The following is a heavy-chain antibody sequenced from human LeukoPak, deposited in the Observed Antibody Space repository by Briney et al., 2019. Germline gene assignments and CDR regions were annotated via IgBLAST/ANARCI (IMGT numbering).Heavy chain of an antibody. CDR2: IYYSGST. Sequence: SETLSLTCTVSGGSLTSSSYYWGWLRQPPGKGLEWIGSIYYSGSTYYNPSLKRRVTKSVVTSKNLFSLNLSSVTAADTAVYYCASSYSSGWTFDYWGQGTLVTVSS. D-gene: IGHD6-19*01. CDR1: GGSLTSSSYY. V-gene: IGHV4-39*01. CDR3: ASSYSSGWTFDY. J-gene: IGHJ4*02.